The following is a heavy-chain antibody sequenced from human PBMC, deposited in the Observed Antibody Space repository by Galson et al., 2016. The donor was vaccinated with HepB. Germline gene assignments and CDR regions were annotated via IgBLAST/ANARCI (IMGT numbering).Heavy chain of an antibody. CDR3: AREIGGTSYFEY. D-gene: IGHD1-7*01. V-gene: IGHV1-46*01. J-gene: IGHJ4*02. CDR1: GDTLSNHY. CDR2: INPSDGTT. Sequence: SVKVSCKASGDTLSNHYLHWVRQAPGQGLEWVGVINPSDGTTNCAERFQGRVTMTRDTSTTSFYMELSSLRYEDTAEYFCAREIGGTSYFEYWGQGTLVAV.